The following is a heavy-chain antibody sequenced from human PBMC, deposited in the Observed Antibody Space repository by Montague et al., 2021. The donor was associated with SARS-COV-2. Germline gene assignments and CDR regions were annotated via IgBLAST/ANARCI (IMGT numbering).Heavy chain of an antibody. D-gene: IGHD3-10*01. Sequence: SLRLSCAASGFTFSSYAMHWVRQAPGKGLEWVAVISDDGSNKYYADSVKGRFTISRDNSKNTLYLQMNSLRAEDTAVYYCASRENYGSGSHFQHWGQGTLVTASS. CDR3: ASRENYGSGSHFQH. V-gene: IGHV3-30-3*01. J-gene: IGHJ1*01. CDR2: ISDDGSNK. CDR1: GFTFSSYA.